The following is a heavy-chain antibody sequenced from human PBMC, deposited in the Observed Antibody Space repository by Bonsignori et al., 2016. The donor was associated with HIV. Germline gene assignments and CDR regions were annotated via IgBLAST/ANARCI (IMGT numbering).Heavy chain of an antibody. J-gene: IGHJ5*02. CDR1: GFSFSGYS. D-gene: IGHD2-15*01. Sequence: EVQLVESGGGLVQPGGSLRLSCAVSGFSFSGYSMSWVRQAPGKGLEWVAAIKEDGTEKYSGDSVKGRFTISRDNAKKSLFLQMNRLGVEDTAVYYCARGHYLLGPWGQGTLVTV. CDR3: ARGHYLLGP. CDR2: IKEDGTEK. V-gene: IGHV3-7*01.